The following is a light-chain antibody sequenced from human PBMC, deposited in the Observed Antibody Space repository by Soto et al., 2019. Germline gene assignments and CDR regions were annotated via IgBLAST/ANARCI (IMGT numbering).Light chain of an antibody. CDR1: SSNIGSNT. V-gene: IGLV1-44*01. Sequence: QSVLTQPPSASGTPGQRVTISCSGSSSNIGSNTVNWYQQLPGTAPKLLIYSNNQRPSGVPDRFSGSKSGTSASLAISGLQSEDEADYYCAAWDDSLQGVFVTGTKVTVL. CDR2: SNN. CDR3: AAWDDSLQGV. J-gene: IGLJ1*01.